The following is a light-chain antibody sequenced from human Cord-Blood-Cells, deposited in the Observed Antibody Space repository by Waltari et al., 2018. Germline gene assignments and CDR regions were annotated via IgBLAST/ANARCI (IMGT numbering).Light chain of an antibody. CDR2: EVS. CDR1: SSDVGGYNY. J-gene: IGLJ1*01. Sequence: QSALTQPASVSGSPGQSITISCTGTSSDVGGYNYVSWYQQHPGKGPKLKIYEVSNRPSRVSNCFSGSKSGNPASLTLSGLQAEDEADYYCSSYTSSSTVFGTGTKVTVL. V-gene: IGLV2-14*01. CDR3: SSYTSSSTV.